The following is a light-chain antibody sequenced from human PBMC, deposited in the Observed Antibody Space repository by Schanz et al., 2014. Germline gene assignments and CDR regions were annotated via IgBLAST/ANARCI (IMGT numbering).Light chain of an antibody. CDR2: GAS. V-gene: IGKV3D-15*01. J-gene: IGKJ5*01. CDR1: QSVSSN. CDR3: QQYLNWPIT. Sequence: EIVMTQSPATLSVSPGERATLSCRASQSVSSNLAWYQQKPGQAPRLLIYGASSRATGIADRFSGSGSGTEFTLTISSLQSEDFAVYYCQQYLNWPITFGQGTRLEIK.